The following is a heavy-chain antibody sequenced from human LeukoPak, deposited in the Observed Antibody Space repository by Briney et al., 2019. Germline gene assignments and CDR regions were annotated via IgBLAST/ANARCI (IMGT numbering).Heavy chain of an antibody. V-gene: IGHV3-23*01. Sequence: GGSLRLSCAASGFTFNSYAMSWVRQAPGKGLEWVSVISGSGGSIFFADSVKGRFTISRDNSKNTLYLQMNSLRAEDTAVYYCVRGRRRYSSSWGWFDPWGQGTLVTVSS. D-gene: IGHD6-13*01. CDR3: VRGRRRYSSSWGWFDP. CDR1: GFTFNSYA. J-gene: IGHJ5*02. CDR2: ISGSGGSI.